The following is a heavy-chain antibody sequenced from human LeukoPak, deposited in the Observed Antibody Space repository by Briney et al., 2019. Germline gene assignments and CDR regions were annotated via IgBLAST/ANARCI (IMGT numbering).Heavy chain of an antibody. D-gene: IGHD2/OR15-2a*01. Sequence: GGSLRLSCAASGFTFSNAWMSWVRQAPGKGLEWVSAISGSGGSTYYADSVKGRFTISRDNSKNTLYLQMNSLRAEDTAVYYCATRGTTRYFDYWGQGTLVTVSS. CDR1: GFTFSNAW. CDR2: ISGSGGST. V-gene: IGHV3-23*01. CDR3: ATRGTTRYFDY. J-gene: IGHJ4*02.